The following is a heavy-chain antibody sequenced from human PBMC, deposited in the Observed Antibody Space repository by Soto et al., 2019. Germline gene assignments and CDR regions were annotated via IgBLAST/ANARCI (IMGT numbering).Heavy chain of an antibody. CDR2: ISWNSGSI. CDR3: AKGGYYYDSSGSSTGYFQH. CDR1: GFTFDDYA. D-gene: IGHD3-22*01. J-gene: IGHJ1*01. Sequence: LRLSCAASGFTFDDYAMHWVRQAPGKGLEWVSGISWNSGSIGYADSVKGRFTISRDNAKNSLYLQMNSLRAEDTALYYCAKGGYYYDSSGSSTGYFQHWGQGTLVTVSS. V-gene: IGHV3-9*01.